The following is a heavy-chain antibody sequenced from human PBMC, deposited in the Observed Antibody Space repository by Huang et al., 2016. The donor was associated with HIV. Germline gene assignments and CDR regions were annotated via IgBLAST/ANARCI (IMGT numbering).Heavy chain of an antibody. V-gene: IGHV4-34*01. CDR2: INHSGPT. J-gene: IGHJ4*02. CDR3: ARVEINTLTGYFSSFDN. D-gene: IGHD3-9*01. Sequence: QVHLQQWGAGLLKPSEALSLPCAVYGGSFRNYFWSWIRQPPGKGLEWIGEINHSGPTSYSPSLKSRVTISGDTSKNQFSLKLSSVTAADTAVYYCARVEINTLTGYFSSFDNWGQGTLVTVSS. CDR1: GGSFRNYF.